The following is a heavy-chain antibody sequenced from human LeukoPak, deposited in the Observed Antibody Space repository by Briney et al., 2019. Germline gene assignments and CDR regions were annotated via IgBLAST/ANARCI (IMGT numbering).Heavy chain of an antibody. Sequence: SETLSLTCTVSGGTISIYYWTWIRQPPGKGLEWIGYISDSGGTNYNPSLNSRVTISIDMSKKQFSLKLSSVTAADTAVYFCARQPKPTTHFDYWGQGTLVTVSS. CDR1: GGTISIYY. CDR3: ARQPKPTTHFDY. J-gene: IGHJ4*02. D-gene: IGHD4-17*01. CDR2: ISDSGGT. V-gene: IGHV4-59*08.